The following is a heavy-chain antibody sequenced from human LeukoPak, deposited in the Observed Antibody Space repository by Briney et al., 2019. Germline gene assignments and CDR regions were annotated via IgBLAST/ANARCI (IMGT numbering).Heavy chain of an antibody. D-gene: IGHD6-19*01. J-gene: IGHJ4*02. V-gene: IGHV3-21*01. CDR3: VKSIAVAGNVDY. Sequence: GGSLRLSCAASGFTFSSYSMNWVRQAPGKGLEWVSSISSISSYIYYADSVKGRFTISRDNSKNALYLQMSGLRPEDTALYYCVKSIAVAGNVDYWGQGTLVTASS. CDR2: ISSISSYI. CDR1: GFTFSSYS.